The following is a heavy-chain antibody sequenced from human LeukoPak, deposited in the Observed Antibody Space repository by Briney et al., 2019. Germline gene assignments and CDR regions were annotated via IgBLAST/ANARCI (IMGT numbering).Heavy chain of an antibody. J-gene: IGHJ4*02. CDR1: GFTFSSYW. Sequence: GGSLRLSCAASGFTFSSYWMHWVRQAPGKGLVCVSHISSDGMTTTYADSVKGRFTISRDNAKNTLYLQMNSLTAEDTAVYYCARDRQAFDYWGLGTLVTVSS. CDR2: ISSDGMTT. V-gene: IGHV3-74*01. CDR3: ARDRQAFDY.